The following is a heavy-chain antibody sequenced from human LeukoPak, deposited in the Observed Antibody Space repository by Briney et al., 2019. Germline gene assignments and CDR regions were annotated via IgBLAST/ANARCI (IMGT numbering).Heavy chain of an antibody. D-gene: IGHD3-10*01. CDR1: GFTFSSYG. J-gene: IGHJ4*02. Sequence: PGGSLRLSCAASGFTFSSYGMHWVRQAPGKGLEWVAFIRYDGTNKYYADSVKGRFTISRDNSKNTLYLQMNSLRAGDTAVYYCAKDLEGSGSFNFDYWGQGTLVTVSS. V-gene: IGHV3-30*02. CDR2: IRYDGTNK. CDR3: AKDLEGSGSFNFDY.